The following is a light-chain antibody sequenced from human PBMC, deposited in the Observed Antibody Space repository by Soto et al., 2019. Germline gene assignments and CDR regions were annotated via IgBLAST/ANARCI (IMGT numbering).Light chain of an antibody. CDR2: NND. J-gene: IGLJ3*02. V-gene: IGLV1-44*01. Sequence: QSVLTQPPSASGPPGQRVTISCSGSSSNIGSKTVNWYQQLPGMAPKLLIYNNDRRPSGVPDRFSGSKSGASASLAISGLQSEDEADYYCATWDDSQNVLFGGGTKLTVL. CDR3: ATWDDSQNVL. CDR1: SSNIGSKT.